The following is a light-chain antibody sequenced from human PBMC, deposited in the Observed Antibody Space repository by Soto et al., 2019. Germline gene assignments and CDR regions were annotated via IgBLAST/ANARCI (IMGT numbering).Light chain of an antibody. V-gene: IGLV1-44*01. Sequence: QSVLTQPPSASGTPGQRVTLSCSGSRSNVGTNHVNWYQQLPGTAPKLLIYSNDQRPSGVPDRFSGSKSGTSASLAISGLQSEDEADYYCAAWDDSLNGWVFGGGTKVTVL. CDR3: AAWDDSLNGWV. CDR1: RSNVGTNH. CDR2: SND. J-gene: IGLJ3*02.